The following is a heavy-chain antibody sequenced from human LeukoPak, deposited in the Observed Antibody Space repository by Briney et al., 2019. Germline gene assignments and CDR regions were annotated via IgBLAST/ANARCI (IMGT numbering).Heavy chain of an antibody. Sequence: GGSLRLSCAASGFTFSSYSMNWVRQAPGKGLEWVSYISSSSSTIYYVDSVKGRFTISRDNAKNSLYLQMNSLRAEDTAVYYCAREGYGESDYWGQGTLVTVSS. CDR3: AREGYGESDY. J-gene: IGHJ4*02. CDR2: ISSSSSTI. D-gene: IGHD4-17*01. V-gene: IGHV3-48*01. CDR1: GFTFSSYS.